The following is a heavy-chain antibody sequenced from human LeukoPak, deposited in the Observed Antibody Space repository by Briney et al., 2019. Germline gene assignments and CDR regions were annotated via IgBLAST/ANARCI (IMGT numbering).Heavy chain of an antibody. D-gene: IGHD2-15*01. CDR3: ARAGYCSGSTCYSWFFDL. CDR2: IYYSGST. Sequence: SQTLSLTCTVSGGSFNNGNHYWTWIRQPPGKGLEWIGYIYYSGSTYYNPSLKSRLTISIDTSKNQFSLKLTSVTAADTAVYYCARAGYCSGSTCYSWFFDLWGRGTLVTVSS. J-gene: IGHJ2*01. CDR1: GGSFNNGNHY. V-gene: IGHV4-30-4*01.